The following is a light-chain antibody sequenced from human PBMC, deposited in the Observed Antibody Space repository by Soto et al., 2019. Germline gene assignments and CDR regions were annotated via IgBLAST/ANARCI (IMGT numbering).Light chain of an antibody. Sequence: DIVMTQSPDSLAVSLGERATINCKSSQSVLYSSNNKNYLAWYQQKPGQPPKLLIYWASTRESGVPGRFSGSGSGTDFTLTISSLQAEDVAVYYCQQYYSIPPWTFGQGTKVDIK. CDR3: QQYYSIPPWT. CDR2: WAS. J-gene: IGKJ1*01. CDR1: QSVLYSSNNKNY. V-gene: IGKV4-1*01.